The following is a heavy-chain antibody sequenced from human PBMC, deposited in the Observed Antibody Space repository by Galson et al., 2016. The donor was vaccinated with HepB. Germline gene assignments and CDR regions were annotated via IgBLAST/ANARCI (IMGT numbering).Heavy chain of an antibody. D-gene: IGHD4-11*01. CDR2: FDPEDAET. Sequence: SVKVSCKVSGHTVTELSMHWVRQAPGKGLEWMGSFDPEDAETVYAQKFQGRVTMTEDTSADTAYMELSNLRSEDTAVYYCATSHNDYILDYWGQGTLVTVSS. CDR1: GHTVTELS. V-gene: IGHV1-24*01. J-gene: IGHJ4*02. CDR3: ATSHNDYILDY.